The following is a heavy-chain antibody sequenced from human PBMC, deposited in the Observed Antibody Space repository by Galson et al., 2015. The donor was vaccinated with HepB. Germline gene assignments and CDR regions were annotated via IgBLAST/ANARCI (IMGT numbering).Heavy chain of an antibody. Sequence: LRLSCAASGFTFSIYSMNWVRQALGKGLEWVSYIRSSSTLITYADSLKGRFTVSRDNAKNSLYLLMNSLRDEDTAVYYCARDKDYAFDIWGQGTMVTVSS. V-gene: IGHV3-48*02. CDR1: GFTFSIYS. CDR2: IRSSSTLI. CDR3: ARDKDYAFDI. J-gene: IGHJ3*02.